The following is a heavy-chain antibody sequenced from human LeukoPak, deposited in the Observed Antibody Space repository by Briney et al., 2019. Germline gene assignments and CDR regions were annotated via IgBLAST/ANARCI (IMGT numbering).Heavy chain of an antibody. CDR1: GGSFSGYY. V-gene: IGHV4-34*01. CDR2: INHSGST. Sequence: PSETLSLTCAVYGGSFSGYYWSWVRQPPGKGLEWIGEINHSGSTNYNPSLKSRVTISVDTSKNQFSLKLSSVTAAYTAVYYCAHRGGSRSYYYYYMDVWGKGTTVTVSS. CDR3: AHRGGSRSYYYYYMDV. J-gene: IGHJ6*03. D-gene: IGHD2-15*01.